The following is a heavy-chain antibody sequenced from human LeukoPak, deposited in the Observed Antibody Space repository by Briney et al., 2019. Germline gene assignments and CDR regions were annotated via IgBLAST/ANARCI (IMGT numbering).Heavy chain of an antibody. V-gene: IGHV4-59*01. CDR1: GGSISSYY. J-gene: IGHJ5*02. D-gene: IGHD1-26*01. CDR2: IYYSGST. Sequence: SETLSLACTVSGGSISSYYWSWIRQPPGKGLEWIGYIYYSGSTNYNPSLKSRVTISVDTSKNQFSLKLSSVTAADTAVYYCAREDGVVGNWFDPWGQGTLVTVSS. CDR3: AREDGVVGNWFDP.